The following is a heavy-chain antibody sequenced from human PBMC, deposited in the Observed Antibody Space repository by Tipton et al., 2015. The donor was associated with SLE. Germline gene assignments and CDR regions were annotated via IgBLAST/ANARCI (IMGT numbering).Heavy chain of an antibody. D-gene: IGHD1-26*01. J-gene: IGHJ4*02. Sequence: GSLRLSCAASGFTFSSYGMHWVRQAPGKGLEWVAFIRYDGSNKYYADSVKGRFTISRDNSKNTLYLQMNSLRAEDTAVYYCAKGRIVGASLGHWGQGTLVTVSS. CDR2: IRYDGSNK. CDR1: GFTFSSYG. CDR3: AKGRIVGASLGH. V-gene: IGHV3-30*02.